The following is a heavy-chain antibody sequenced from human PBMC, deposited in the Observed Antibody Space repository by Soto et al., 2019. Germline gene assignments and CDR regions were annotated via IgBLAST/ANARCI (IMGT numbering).Heavy chain of an antibody. D-gene: IGHD2-15*01. Sequence: GGSLRLSCAASGFTFSSYWMHWVRQAPGKGLVWVSRINSDGSSTSYADSVKGRFTISRDNAKNTLYLQMNSLRAEDTAVYYCARKTPLGGNTFDYWGQGNLVTVSS. CDR3: ARKTPLGGNTFDY. CDR1: GFTFSSYW. V-gene: IGHV3-74*01. J-gene: IGHJ4*02. CDR2: INSDGSST.